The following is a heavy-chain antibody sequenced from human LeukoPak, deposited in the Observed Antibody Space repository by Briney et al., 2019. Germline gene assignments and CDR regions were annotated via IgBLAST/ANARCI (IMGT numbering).Heavy chain of an antibody. D-gene: IGHD3-16*01. J-gene: IGHJ4*02. CDR3: ARAVGPFDY. Sequence: GRSLRLSCAASGFTFSSNVMHWVRQAPGKGLEWVAAIWPDGSYKYYADSVKGRFTISRDNSKNTVYLQMNTLRDEDTAVYYCARAVGPFDYWGQGTLVTVSS. CDR1: GFTFSSNV. V-gene: IGHV3-33*08. CDR2: IWPDGSYK.